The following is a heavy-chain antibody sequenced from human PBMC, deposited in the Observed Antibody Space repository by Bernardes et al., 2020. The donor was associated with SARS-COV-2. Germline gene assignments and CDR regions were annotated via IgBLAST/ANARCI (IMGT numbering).Heavy chain of an antibody. D-gene: IGHD2-2*01. CDR1: GFTFRSSW. V-gene: IGHV3-74*01. J-gene: IGHJ5*02. CDR3: AREDCSSTSCYAELAS. Sequence: VGALIRSCAASGFTFRSSWMHWVRQVPGKGLVWVSRINRDGSAINYADSVKGRFTISRDNAKSTLYLQMNSLRADDAAIYYCAREDCSSTSCYAELASWGQGTLVTVSS. CDR2: INRDGSAI.